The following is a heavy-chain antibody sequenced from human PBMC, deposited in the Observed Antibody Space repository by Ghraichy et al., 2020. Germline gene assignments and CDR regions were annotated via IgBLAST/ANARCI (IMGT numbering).Heavy chain of an antibody. CDR2: INAGNGNT. CDR3: ARGPPSDYVWGSYRQDWYFDL. J-gene: IGHJ2*01. CDR1: GYTFTSYA. D-gene: IGHD3-16*02. V-gene: IGHV1-3*01. Sequence: ASVKVSCKASGYTFTSYAMHWVRQAPGQRLEWMGWINAGNGNTKYSQKFQGRVTITRDTSASTAYMELSSLRSEDTAVYYCARGPPSDYVWGSYRQDWYFDLWGRGTLVTVSS.